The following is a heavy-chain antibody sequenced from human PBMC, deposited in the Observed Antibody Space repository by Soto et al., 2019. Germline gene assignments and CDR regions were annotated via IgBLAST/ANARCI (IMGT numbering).Heavy chain of an antibody. J-gene: IGHJ6*02. CDR2: ISAYNGNT. V-gene: IGHV1-18*01. CDR1: GYTFTSYG. Sequence: QVQLVQSGAEVKKPGASVKVSYKASGYTFTSYGISWVRQAPGQGLEWMGWISAYNGNTNYAQKLQGRVTMTTDTSTSTAYMELRSLRSDDTAVYYCARVKYSPPSYYYYGMDVWGQGTTVTVSS. D-gene: IGHD5-18*01. CDR3: ARVKYSPPSYYYYGMDV.